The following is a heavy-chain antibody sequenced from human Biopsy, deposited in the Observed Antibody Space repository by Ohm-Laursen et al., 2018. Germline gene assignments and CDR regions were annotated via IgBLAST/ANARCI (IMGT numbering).Heavy chain of an antibody. CDR3: ASVVLGPTNDAFDL. V-gene: IGHV4-4*07. J-gene: IGHJ3*01. D-gene: IGHD3-22*01. Sequence: SETLSLTCDVSGGAINNYYWSWIRQPAGKGLGWIGRISPGGSTNYNPSPKSRVTMSVDTSKKQLSLRLRSVTAADTAMYYCASVVLGPTNDAFDLWGQGTMVVVSS. CDR2: ISPGGST. CDR1: GGAINNYY.